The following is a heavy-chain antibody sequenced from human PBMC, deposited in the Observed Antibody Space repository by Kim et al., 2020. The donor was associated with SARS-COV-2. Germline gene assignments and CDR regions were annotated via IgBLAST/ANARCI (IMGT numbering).Heavy chain of an antibody. J-gene: IGHJ4*02. V-gene: IGHV4-34*01. D-gene: IGHD2-2*01. Sequence: KSRVTISVDTSKNQFSLKLSSVTAADTAVYYCARGVGINCSSTSCYWDYWGQGTLVTVSS. CDR3: ARGVGINCSSTSCYWDY.